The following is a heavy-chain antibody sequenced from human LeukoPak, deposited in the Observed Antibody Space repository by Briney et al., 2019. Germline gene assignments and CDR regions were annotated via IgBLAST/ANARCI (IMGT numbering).Heavy chain of an antibody. CDR3: ARDGSFI. CDR1: GFTFSSYA. D-gene: IGHD2-2*03. V-gene: IGHV3-30-3*01. Sequence: GGSLRLSCAASGFTFSSYAMHWVRQAPGKGLEWVAVISYDGSNKYYADSVKGRFTISRDNSKNTLYLQMNSLRAEDTAVYYCARDGSFIWGQGTMVTVSS. CDR2: ISYDGSNK. J-gene: IGHJ3*02.